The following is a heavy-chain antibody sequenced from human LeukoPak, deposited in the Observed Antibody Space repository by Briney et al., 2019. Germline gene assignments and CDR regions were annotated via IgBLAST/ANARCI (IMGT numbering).Heavy chain of an antibody. V-gene: IGHV1-2*02. J-gene: IGHJ5*02. CDR3: ARNHEIYSNYDWFDP. CDR1: GYTFTGYY. Sequence: ASVKVSCKASGYTFTGYYMQWVRQAPGQGLEWMGWINPNSGGTNYAQKFQGRVTMTRDTSISTAYMELSRLRSDDTAVYYCARNHEIYSNYDWFDPWGQGALVTVSS. CDR2: INPNSGGT. D-gene: IGHD4-11*01.